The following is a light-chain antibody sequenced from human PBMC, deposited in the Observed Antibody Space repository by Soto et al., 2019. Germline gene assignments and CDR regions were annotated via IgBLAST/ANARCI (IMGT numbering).Light chain of an antibody. J-gene: IGKJ2*01. Sequence: DIVMTQSPDSLAVSLGERATINCKSSQSVLYSSINKTYLACYQQKPGQPPKLLISWASIRDSGVPDRFSGSGSGTDFTLTIDSLQPEDVAVYHFQHYHGTPYTFGQGTKVQI. V-gene: IGKV4-1*01. CDR3: QHYHGTPYT. CDR1: QSVLYSSINKTY. CDR2: WAS.